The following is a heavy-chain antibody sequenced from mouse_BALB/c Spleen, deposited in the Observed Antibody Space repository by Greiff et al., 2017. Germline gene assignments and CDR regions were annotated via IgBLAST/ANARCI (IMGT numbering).Heavy chain of an antibody. CDR3: ARGYYGNHDYAMDD. CDR2: IWAGGST. J-gene: IGHJ4*01. Sequence: VKVVESGPGLVAPSQSLSITCTVSGFSLTSYGVHWVRQPPGKGLEWLGVIWAGGSTNYNSALMSRLSISKDNSKSQVFLKMNSLQTDDTAMYYCARGYYGNHDYAMDDWGQGTSVTVSS. V-gene: IGHV2-9*02. CDR1: GFSLTSYG. D-gene: IGHD2-1*01.